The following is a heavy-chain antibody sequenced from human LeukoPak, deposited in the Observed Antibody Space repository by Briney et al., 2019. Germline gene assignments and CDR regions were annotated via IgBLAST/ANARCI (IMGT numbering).Heavy chain of an antibody. CDR1: GYSFTSYW. CDR2: IYPGDSDT. D-gene: IGHD2-2*01. J-gene: IGHJ4*02. Sequence: EESLKISCKGSGYSFTSYWIGWVRQMPGKGLEWMGIIYPGDSDTRYSPSFQGQVTISADKSISTAYLQWSSLKASDTAMYYCARHAYCSSTSCYPYYWGQGTLVTVSS. V-gene: IGHV5-51*01. CDR3: ARHAYCSSTSCYPYY.